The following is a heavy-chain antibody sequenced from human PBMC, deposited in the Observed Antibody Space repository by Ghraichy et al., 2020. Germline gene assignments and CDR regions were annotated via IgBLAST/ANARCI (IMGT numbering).Heavy chain of an antibody. D-gene: IGHD3-16*02. J-gene: IGHJ5*02. CDR1: GDSITTTAYY. V-gene: IGHV4-39*01. CDR3: AKHSYRSSPDNYFDP. CDR2: IYYTGST. Sequence: ESLNISCTVSGDSITTTAYYWGWIRQPPGKGLEWIGSIYYTGSTYYNPSLKSRVTMSVDTSKSQFSLKLSSVTAADTAVYYCAKHSYRSSPDNYFDPWGQGTLVTVSS.